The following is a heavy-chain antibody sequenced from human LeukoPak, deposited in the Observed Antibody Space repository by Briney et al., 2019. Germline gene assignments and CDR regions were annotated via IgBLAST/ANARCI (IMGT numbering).Heavy chain of an antibody. V-gene: IGHV1-8*01. CDR3: ARSVDTAMDYYYYGMDV. CDR2: MNPNSGNT. Sequence: GSVKVSCKASGYTFTSYDINWVRQATGQGLEWMGWMNPNSGNTGYAQKFHGRVTMTRNTSISTAYMELSSLRSEDTAVYYCARSVDTAMDYYYYGMDVWGQGTTVTVSS. J-gene: IGHJ6*02. CDR1: GYTFTSYD. D-gene: IGHD5-18*01.